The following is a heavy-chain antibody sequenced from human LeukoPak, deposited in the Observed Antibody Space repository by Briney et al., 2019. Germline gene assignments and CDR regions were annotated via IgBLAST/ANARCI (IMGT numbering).Heavy chain of an antibody. D-gene: IGHD2-2*01. CDR3: ARDFNVVVVPAVTYYFDY. V-gene: IGHV3-30-3*01. J-gene: IGHJ4*02. CDR1: GFTFSSYA. CDR2: ISYDGSNK. Sequence: GGSLRLSCAASGFTFSSYAMHWVRQAPGKGLEWVAVISYDGSNKYYADSVKGRFTISRDNSKNTLYLQMNSLRAEDTAVYYCARDFNVVVVPAVTYYFDYWGQGTLVTVSS.